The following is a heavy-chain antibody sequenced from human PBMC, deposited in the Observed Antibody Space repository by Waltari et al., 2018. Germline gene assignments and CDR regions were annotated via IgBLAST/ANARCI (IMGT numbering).Heavy chain of an antibody. J-gene: IGHJ4*02. D-gene: IGHD6-6*01. CDR1: GYTFTGYY. V-gene: IGHV1-2*02. Sequence: QVQLVQSGAEVKKPGASVKVSCKASGYTFTGYYMHWVRQAPGQGLEWMGWINPNSGGKNDAQKFQGRATMTRDTSISTAYMELSRLRSDDTAVYYCARIFTFGGSSSSQGFDYWGQGTLVTVSS. CDR2: INPNSGGK. CDR3: ARIFTFGGSSSSQGFDY.